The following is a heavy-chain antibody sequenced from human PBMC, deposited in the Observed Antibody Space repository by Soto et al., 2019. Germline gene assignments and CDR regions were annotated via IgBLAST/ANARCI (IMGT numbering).Heavy chain of an antibody. CDR1: GGTFSSYT. V-gene: IGHV1-69*02. J-gene: IGHJ4*02. Sequence: QVQLVQSGAEVKKPGSSVKVSCKASGGTFSSYTISWVRQAPGQGLEWMGMIIPILGIAHYAQKFQGRVTITADKSTSTGYMELRSLSAEDTAVDYCAVAVLVGGLTRDASARDGCSGPLDYWGQGTLVTVSS. D-gene: IGHD2-8*02. CDR2: IIPILGIA. CDR3: AVAVLVGGLTRDASARDGCSGPLDY.